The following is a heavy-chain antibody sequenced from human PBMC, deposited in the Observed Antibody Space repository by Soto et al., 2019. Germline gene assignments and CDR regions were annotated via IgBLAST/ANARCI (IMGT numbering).Heavy chain of an antibody. CDR3: AYRVVSRGSFDY. V-gene: IGHV2-5*01. CDR1: GFSLTTSGVS. Sequence: QITLKESGPTLVKPTQTLTLTCTFSGFSLTTSGVSVGWIRQPPGKALEWLASIYWNDDKRYSPSLKSRLTLTKDNSKKQVVLTMTNMDPVDTATYYCAYRVVSRGSFDYWGQGTLVTVSS. J-gene: IGHJ4*02. D-gene: IGHD6-6*01. CDR2: IYWNDDK.